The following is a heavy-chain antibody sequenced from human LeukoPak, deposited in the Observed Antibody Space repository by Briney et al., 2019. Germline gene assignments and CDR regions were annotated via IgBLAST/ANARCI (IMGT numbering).Heavy chain of an antibody. V-gene: IGHV3-21*01. CDR1: GFTFSSYS. CDR2: ISRSSIYI. D-gene: IGHD4-17*01. CDR3: ARVPHYGDYVHYYFDY. Sequence: PGGSLRLSCAASGFTFSSYSMNWVRQAPGKGLEWVSSISRSSIYIYYADSVMGRFTISRDNAKNSLYLQMNSLRAEDTAVYYCARVPHYGDYVHYYFDYWGQGTLVTVPS. J-gene: IGHJ4*02.